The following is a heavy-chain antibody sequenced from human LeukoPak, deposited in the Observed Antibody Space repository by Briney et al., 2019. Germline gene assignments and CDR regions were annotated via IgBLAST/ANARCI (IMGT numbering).Heavy chain of an antibody. CDR3: AREALPGGDAFDI. CDR1: GFTFSRHS. V-gene: IGHV3-48*01. J-gene: IGHJ3*02. CDR2: ISTSSGTI. Sequence: GGSLRLSCAASGFTFSRHSMNWVRQAPGKGLEWVSYISTSSGTIYYADSVKGRFTISTDNAKNSLYLQMNSLRAEDTAVYYCAREALPGGDAFDIWGQGTMVTVSS. D-gene: IGHD3-16*01.